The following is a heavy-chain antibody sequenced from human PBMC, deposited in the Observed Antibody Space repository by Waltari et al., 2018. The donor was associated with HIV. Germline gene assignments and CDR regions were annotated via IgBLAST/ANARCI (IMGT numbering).Heavy chain of an antibody. CDR1: GFTFSGYW. V-gene: IGHV3-7*02. J-gene: IGHJ4*02. CDR2: MNPVGGTK. CDR3: ASGLGDWGY. D-gene: IGHD2-21*02. Sequence: DVHLVESGGALVQPGRSLRLSCAASGFTFSGYWMSWGRQAPGKGLGWVANMNPVGGTKYHVESVRGRFTSSRDNAKNSLYLQMSSLRAEDTAVYYCASGLGDWGYWGRGTLVTVSS.